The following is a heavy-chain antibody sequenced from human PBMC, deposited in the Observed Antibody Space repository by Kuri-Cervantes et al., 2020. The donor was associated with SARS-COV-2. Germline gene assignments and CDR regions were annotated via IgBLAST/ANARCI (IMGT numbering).Heavy chain of an antibody. J-gene: IGHJ4*02. CDR2: IIPIFGTA. CDR1: GGTFSSYA. V-gene: IGHV1-69*05. D-gene: IGHD3-22*01. Sequence: SVKVSCKASGGTFSSYAISWVRQAPGQGLEWMGGIIPIFGTANYAQKFQGRVTITTDESTSTAYMELSSLRSEDTAVYYCARDRPLDYDSSGYYRFDYWGQGTLVTVSS. CDR3: ARDRPLDYDSSGYYRFDY.